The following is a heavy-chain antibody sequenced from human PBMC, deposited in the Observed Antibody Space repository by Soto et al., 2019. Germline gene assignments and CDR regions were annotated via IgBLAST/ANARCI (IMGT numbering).Heavy chain of an antibody. CDR3: ARNLRYSYLDYYYGMDV. V-gene: IGHV1-2*02. J-gene: IGHJ6*02. D-gene: IGHD5-18*01. Sequence: ASVKVSCKASGYTFTGYYMHWVRQAPGQGLEWMGWINPNSGGTNYAQKFQGRVTMTRDTSISTAYMELSRLRSDDTAVYYCARNLRYSYLDYYYGMDVWGQGTTVTVSS. CDR2: INPNSGGT. CDR1: GYTFTGYY.